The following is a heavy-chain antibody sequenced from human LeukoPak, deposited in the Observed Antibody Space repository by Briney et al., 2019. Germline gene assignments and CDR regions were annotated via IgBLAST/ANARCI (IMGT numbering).Heavy chain of an antibody. CDR1: GYSISSGFY. Sequence: PSETLSLTCTVSGYSISSGFYWGWIRQPPGNGLEWIGSIYHSGSTHYNSSLKSRVTISVDTSKNQFSLKLSSVTAADTAVYYCARRTPSLAVAGKMPFDPWGQGTLVTVSS. V-gene: IGHV4-38-2*02. J-gene: IGHJ5*02. CDR2: IYHSGST. D-gene: IGHD6-19*01. CDR3: ARRTPSLAVAGKMPFDP.